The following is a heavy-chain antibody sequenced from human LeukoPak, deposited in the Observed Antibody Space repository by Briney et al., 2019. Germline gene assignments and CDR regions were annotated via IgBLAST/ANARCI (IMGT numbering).Heavy chain of an antibody. Sequence: ASVKVSCKASGYTFTGYYMHWVRQAPGQGLEWMGWINPNSGGTNYAQKFQGRVTMTRDTSISTAYMELSRLRSDDTAVYYCARAKYYYDSSGYYEYYYYGMDVWGQGTTVTVSS. V-gene: IGHV1-2*02. CDR2: INPNSGGT. J-gene: IGHJ6*02. CDR1: GYTFTGYY. D-gene: IGHD3-22*01. CDR3: ARAKYYYDSSGYYEYYYYGMDV.